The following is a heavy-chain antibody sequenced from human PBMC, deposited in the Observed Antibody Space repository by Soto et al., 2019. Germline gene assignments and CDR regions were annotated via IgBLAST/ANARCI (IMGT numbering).Heavy chain of an antibody. CDR3: ARDRARYGSGSYYAY. Sequence: QVQLVESGGGVVQPGRSLRLSCAASGFTFSSYGMHWVRQAPGKGLEWVAVIWYDGSNKYYADSVKGRFTISRDNSKNTLYLQMNRLRAEDTAVYYCARDRARYGSGSYYAYWGQGTLVTVSS. V-gene: IGHV3-33*01. CDR1: GFTFSSYG. D-gene: IGHD3-10*01. J-gene: IGHJ4*02. CDR2: IWYDGSNK.